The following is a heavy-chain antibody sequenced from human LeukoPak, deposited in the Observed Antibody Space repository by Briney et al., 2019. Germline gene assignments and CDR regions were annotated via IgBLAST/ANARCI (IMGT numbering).Heavy chain of an antibody. CDR2: INAGNGNT. D-gene: IGHD3-10*01. J-gene: IGHJ4*02. Sequence: ASVKVSCKASGYTFTSYAMHWVRQAPGQRLEWMGWINAGNGNTKYSQKFQGRVTITRDTSASTAYMELSSLRSEDTAVYYCATMGGSGLLWFGEPVDYWGQGTLVTVSS. CDR1: GYTFTSYA. CDR3: ATMGGSGLLWFGEPVDY. V-gene: IGHV1-3*01.